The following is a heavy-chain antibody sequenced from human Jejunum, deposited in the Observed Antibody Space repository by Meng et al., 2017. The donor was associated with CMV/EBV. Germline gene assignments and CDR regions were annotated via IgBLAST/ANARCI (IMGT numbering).Heavy chain of an antibody. J-gene: IGHJ4*02. CDR3: ARFTMTTAGDY. CDR1: GFTFSRYW. CDR2: VTSDGSGT. D-gene: IGHD1-1*01. Sequence: EVQLVESGGGLVQPGGSLRLSCAVSGFTFSRYWMHWVRQVPGRGLVWVSRVTSDGSGTNYADSVKGRFTISRDNAKNTLYLQMNSLRAEDTAVYYCARFTMTTAGDYWGQGTLVTVST. V-gene: IGHV3-74*01.